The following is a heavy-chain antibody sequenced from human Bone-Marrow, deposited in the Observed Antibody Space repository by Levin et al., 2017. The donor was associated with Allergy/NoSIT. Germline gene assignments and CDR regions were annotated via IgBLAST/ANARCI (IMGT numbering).Heavy chain of an antibody. CDR3: ARHGGGAYYDPGGYYYDY. J-gene: IGHJ4*02. CDR1: GYSFPSYW. CDR2: IYPGDSNL. Sequence: LGESLKISCKGSGYSFPSYWIGWVRQMPGKGLEWVGIIYPGDSNLRYSPSFQGQVTISADKSTNTAYLHWSSLRASDTALYFCARHGGGAYYDPGGYYYDYWGQGTLVTVSS. V-gene: IGHV5-51*01. D-gene: IGHD3-22*01.